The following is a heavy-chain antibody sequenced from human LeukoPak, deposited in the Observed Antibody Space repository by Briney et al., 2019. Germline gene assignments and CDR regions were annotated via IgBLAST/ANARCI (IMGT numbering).Heavy chain of an antibody. CDR1: GGSFSGYY. Sequence: SETLSLTCAVYGGSFSGYYWTWIRQPPGKGLEWIGEINHSGSTNYNPSLKSRVTISVDTSKNQFSLKLTSVTAADTAVYYCSSGVWYRGYCGQGTLVTVSS. CDR3: SSGVWYRGY. CDR2: INHSGST. V-gene: IGHV4-34*01. J-gene: IGHJ4*02. D-gene: IGHD6-13*01.